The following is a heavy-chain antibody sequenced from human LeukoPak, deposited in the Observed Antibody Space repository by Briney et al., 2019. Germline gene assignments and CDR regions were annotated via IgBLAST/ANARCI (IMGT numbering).Heavy chain of an antibody. CDR3: AREPRSSSWYHGRPVPVFDY. CDR1: GGTFSSYA. J-gene: IGHJ4*02. V-gene: IGHV1-69*01. CDR2: IIPIFGTA. Sequence: SVKVSCKASGGTFSSYAISWVRQAPGQGLEWMGGIIPIFGTANYAQKFQGRVTITADESTSTAYMELSSLRSEDTAVYHCAREPRSSSWYHGRPVPVFDYWGQGTLVTVSS. D-gene: IGHD6-13*01.